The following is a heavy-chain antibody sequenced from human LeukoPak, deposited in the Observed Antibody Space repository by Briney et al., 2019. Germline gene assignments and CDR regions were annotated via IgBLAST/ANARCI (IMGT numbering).Heavy chain of an antibody. V-gene: IGHV4-59*01. CDR3: ARGDVRYYGSGSYGY. D-gene: IGHD3-10*01. Sequence: SETLSLXCTVSGGSISSYYWSWIRQPPGKGLEWIGYIYYSGSTNYNPSLKSRVTISVDTSKNQFSLKLSSVTAADTAVYYRARGDVRYYGSGSYGYWGQGTLVTVS. J-gene: IGHJ4*02. CDR1: GGSISSYY. CDR2: IYYSGST.